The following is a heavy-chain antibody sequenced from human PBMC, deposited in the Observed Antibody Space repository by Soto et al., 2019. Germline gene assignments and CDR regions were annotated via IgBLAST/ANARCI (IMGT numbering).Heavy chain of an antibody. J-gene: IGHJ4*02. Sequence: QVRLQESGPGLVKPSGTLSLTCAVSGSSISSSNWWSWVRQSPGKGLEWIGAMYHSGNTNYNPSLRSRVTLSVDRSRTQFSLNLTSVTAADTAVYYCARANAYRRGADYWGQGTLVTVSS. D-gene: IGHD3-16*01. V-gene: IGHV4-4*02. CDR3: ARANAYRRGADY. CDR1: GSSISSSNW. CDR2: MYHSGNT.